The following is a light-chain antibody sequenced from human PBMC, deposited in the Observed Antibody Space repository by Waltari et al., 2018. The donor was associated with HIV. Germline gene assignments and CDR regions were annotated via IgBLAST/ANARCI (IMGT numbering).Light chain of an antibody. J-gene: IGLJ3*02. V-gene: IGLV2-14*03. CDR3: SSFTSGTTWV. CDR1: SSDIGGYDH. Sequence: QSALTQPASVSGSPGQSITISCTGTSSDIGGYDHVCWYQQHPGRSPKLKLYDFSKLPSGVSARLSGSKSGNTASRTISGLQTEDEADYYCSSFTSGTTWVFGGGTKVTVL. CDR2: DFS.